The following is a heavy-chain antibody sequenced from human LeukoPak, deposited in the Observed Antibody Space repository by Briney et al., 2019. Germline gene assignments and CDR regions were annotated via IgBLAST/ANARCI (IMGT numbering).Heavy chain of an antibody. CDR3: ARGLVGATSWFDP. CDR2: INPNSGGT. V-gene: IGHV1-2*06. J-gene: IGHJ5*02. CDR1: GYTFTGYY. D-gene: IGHD1-26*01. Sequence: ASVKVSCKASGYTFTGYYMHWVRQAPGQGLEWMGRINPNSGGTNYAQKFQGRVTMTRDTSISIAYMELSRLRSDDTAVYYCARGLVGATSWFDPWGQGTLVTVSS.